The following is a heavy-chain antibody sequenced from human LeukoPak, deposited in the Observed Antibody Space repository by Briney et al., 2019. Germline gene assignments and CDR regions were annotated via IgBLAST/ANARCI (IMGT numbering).Heavy chain of an antibody. D-gene: IGHD3-10*01. V-gene: IGHV2-5*01. Sequence: SGPTLVKPTQTLTLTCTFSGISLTTTTVGVGWFRQPPGKALEWLALIYWNDDKRYSPSLKNRLTITKDTSKNQVVLTLTNVDPVDTATYYCAHYITMPKKGFDPWGQGTLVTVSS. J-gene: IGHJ5*02. CDR3: AHYITMPKKGFDP. CDR1: GISLTTTTVG. CDR2: IYWNDDK.